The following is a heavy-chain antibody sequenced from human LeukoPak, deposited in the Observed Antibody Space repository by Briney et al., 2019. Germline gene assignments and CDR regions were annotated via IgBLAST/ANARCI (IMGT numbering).Heavy chain of an antibody. J-gene: IGHJ4*02. CDR2: INDGGNTP. CDR1: GFSLRRYG. D-gene: IGHD3-10*01. Sequence: GGPLRLPCAASGFSLRRYGITWVPRAPGKGLEWGSTINDGGNTPFYADSVKGRFTVSRDNSKNTVYLQMNSLRAEDTATYYCLNYYGSGSYGLYWGQGTLVTVSS. V-gene: IGHV3-23*01. CDR3: LNYYGSGSYGLY.